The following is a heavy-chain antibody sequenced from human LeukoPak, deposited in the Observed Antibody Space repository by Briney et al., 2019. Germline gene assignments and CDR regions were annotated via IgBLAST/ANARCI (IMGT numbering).Heavy chain of an antibody. Sequence: GGSLRLSCAASGFTFSSHAMGWVRQASGKGLEWVSSITGSGDGTYYGDSVRGRFTISRDNSKNTLYLQMNSLRAEDTAVYYCAKGGGGSLEWLPPMDVWGQGTTVTVSS. D-gene: IGHD3-3*01. CDR3: AKGGGGSLEWLPPMDV. CDR2: ITGSGDGT. V-gene: IGHV3-23*01. CDR1: GFTFSSHA. J-gene: IGHJ6*02.